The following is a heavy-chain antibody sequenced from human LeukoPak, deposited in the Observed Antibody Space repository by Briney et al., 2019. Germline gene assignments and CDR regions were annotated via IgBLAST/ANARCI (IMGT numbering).Heavy chain of an antibody. CDR2: INPSGGST. D-gene: IGHD6-13*01. CDR3: ARGQQLADWYFDL. J-gene: IGHJ2*01. Sequence: ASVKVSCKASGYTFTSYYIHWVRQAPGQGLEWMGIINPSGGSTSYAQKFQGRVTMTRDTSTSSVYMELSSLRSEDTAVYYCARGQQLADWYFDLWGRGTLVTVSS. V-gene: IGHV1-46*01. CDR1: GYTFTSYY.